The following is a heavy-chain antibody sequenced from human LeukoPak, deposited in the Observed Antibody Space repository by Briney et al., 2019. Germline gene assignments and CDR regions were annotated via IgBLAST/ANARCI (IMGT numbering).Heavy chain of an antibody. D-gene: IGHD2-21*01. CDR2: FYSSGNS. CDR3: VRERHIASDAFDV. V-gene: IGHV4-4*02. Sequence: SETLSLTCAVSGGSISSSNWWSWVRQPAGKGLEWIGRFYSSGNSDYNPSLKSRVTMSADTSKNQFSMQLTSVTAADTAVYYCVRERHIASDAFDVWGQGTLVTVSS. CDR1: GGSISSSNW. J-gene: IGHJ3*01.